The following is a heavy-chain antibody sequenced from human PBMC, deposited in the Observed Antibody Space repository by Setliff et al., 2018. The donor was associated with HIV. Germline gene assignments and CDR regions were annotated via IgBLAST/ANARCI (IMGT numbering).Heavy chain of an antibody. CDR3: ARETYYYDNPQYYYYMDV. V-gene: IGHV4-59*12. Sequence: PSETLSLTCTVSGGSFSDYYRSWIRQPPGKGLEWIGYIYNSASTSYNPSLKSRVTMSLDTSKNQFSLKLSSVTAADTAFYYCARETYYYDNPQYYYYMDVWGKGTTVTVSS. CDR1: GGSFSDYY. CDR2: IYNSAST. D-gene: IGHD3-22*01. J-gene: IGHJ6*03.